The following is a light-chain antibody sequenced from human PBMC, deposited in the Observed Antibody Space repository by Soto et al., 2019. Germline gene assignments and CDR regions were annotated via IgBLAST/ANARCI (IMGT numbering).Light chain of an antibody. CDR1: QNLLHSDGRTF. CDR3: LQSTQLPWT. J-gene: IGKJ1*01. V-gene: IGKV2D-29*02. CDR2: EVS. Sequence: EIVLTQTPLSLSVTPGQPASISCKSSQNLLHSDGRTFLYWYLQKPGQSPQLLIYEVSNRFSGVPERFSGSGSGTDFTLKVSRVEAEDGGVYYCLQSTQLPWTFCQGTKVEI.